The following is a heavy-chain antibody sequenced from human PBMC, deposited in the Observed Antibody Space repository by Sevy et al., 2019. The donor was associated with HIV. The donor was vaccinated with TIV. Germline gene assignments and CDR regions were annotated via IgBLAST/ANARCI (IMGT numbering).Heavy chain of an antibody. CDR3: AREDYGDYGDAFDI. V-gene: IGHV3-30-3*01. J-gene: IGHJ3*02. Sequence: GGSLRLSCAASGFTFSSYAMHWVRQAPGKGLEWVAVISYDGSNKYPADSVEGRFTISRDNSMNTLYMQMNSLRAEDTAVYYCAREDYGDYGDAFDIWGQWTMVTASS. CDR2: ISYDGSNK. CDR1: GFTFSSYA. D-gene: IGHD4-17*01.